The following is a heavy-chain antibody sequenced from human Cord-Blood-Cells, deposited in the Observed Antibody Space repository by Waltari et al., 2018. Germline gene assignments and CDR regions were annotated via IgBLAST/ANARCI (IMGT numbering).Heavy chain of an antibody. CDR3: ARGGPPPRKNYYFDY. CDR2: INHRGST. Sequence: QVQLQQWGAGLLKPSETLSLTCAVYGGSFSGYYWSWIRQPPGKGLEWIGEINHRGSTNYNPSLKSRVTISVDTSKNQFSLKLSSVTAADTAVYYCARGGPPPRKNYYFDYWGQGTLVTVSS. CDR1: GGSFSGYY. V-gene: IGHV4-34*01. D-gene: IGHD1-7*01. J-gene: IGHJ4*02.